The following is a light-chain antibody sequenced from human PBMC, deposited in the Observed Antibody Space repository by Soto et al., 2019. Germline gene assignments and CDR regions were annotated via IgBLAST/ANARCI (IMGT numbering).Light chain of an antibody. CDR2: DVS. J-gene: IGLJ2*01. CDR3: SSYTSTSTPVV. CDR1: SSDVGGYNY. V-gene: IGLV2-14*03. Sequence: QSALTQAASVSGSPGQSITISCTGTSSDVGGYNYVSWYQQHPGKAPKLMIYDVSNRPSGVSNRFSGSKSGNTASLTISGLQAEDEADYYCSSYTSTSTPVVFGGGTQLT.